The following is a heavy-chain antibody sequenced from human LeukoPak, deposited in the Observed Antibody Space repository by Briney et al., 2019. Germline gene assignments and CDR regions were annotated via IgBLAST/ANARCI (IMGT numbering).Heavy chain of an antibody. D-gene: IGHD3-22*01. CDR1: GFTFSTYA. V-gene: IGHV3-30-3*02. CDR3: AKPYDSSLYTNLDY. Sequence: PGRSLKLSCVASGFTFSTYAMYWVRQAPGKGLEWVTVISYDGSKKYYADSVKGRFTISRDNSKNTLYLQVDSLRPEDTAVYYCAKPYDSSLYTNLDYWGQGTLVTVSS. CDR2: ISYDGSKK. J-gene: IGHJ4*02.